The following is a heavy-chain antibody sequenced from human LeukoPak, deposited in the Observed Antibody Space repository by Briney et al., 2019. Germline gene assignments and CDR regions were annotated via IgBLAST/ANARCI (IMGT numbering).Heavy chain of an antibody. CDR2: IKSKTDGGTT. CDR3: TPGVVPAAPDAFDI. CDR1: GFTFSNAW. J-gene: IGHJ3*02. D-gene: IGHD2-2*01. Sequence: GGSLRLSCAASGFTFSNAWMSWVRQAPGKGLEWVGRIKSKTDGGTTDYAAPVKGRFTISRDDSKNTLYLQMNSLKTEDTAVYYCTPGVVPAAPDAFDIWGQGTMVTVSS. V-gene: IGHV3-15*01.